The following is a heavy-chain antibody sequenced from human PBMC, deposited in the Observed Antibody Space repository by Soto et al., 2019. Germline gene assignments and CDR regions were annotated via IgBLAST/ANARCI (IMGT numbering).Heavy chain of an antibody. D-gene: IGHD3-3*01. CDR1: GFSFISYS. J-gene: IGHJ6*03. V-gene: IGHV3-21*01. Sequence: EVHLVESGGGLVKAGGSLRLSCAASGFSFISYSMNWVRQAPGKGLEWVSSINEDSSYIYYAHSLRGRFTISRDNAKDSLYLQMNSLRAEDTAVYYCVRDFGWYFRSGYMDVWGDGATVTVSS. CDR3: VRDFGWYFRSGYMDV. CDR2: INEDSSYI.